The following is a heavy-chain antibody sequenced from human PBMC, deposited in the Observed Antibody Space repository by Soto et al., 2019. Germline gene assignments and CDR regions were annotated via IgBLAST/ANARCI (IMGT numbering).Heavy chain of an antibody. J-gene: IGHJ6*03. Sequence: SETLSLTCAVYGGSFSGYYWSWIRQPPGKGLEWIGEINHSGSTNYNPSLKSRVTISVDTSKNQFSLKLSSVTAADTAVYYCARGRRYYYGSGSPPIYYYYMDVWGKGTTVTISS. CDR3: ARGRRYYYGSGSPPIYYYYMDV. V-gene: IGHV4-34*01. CDR2: INHSGST. D-gene: IGHD3-10*01. CDR1: GGSFSGYY.